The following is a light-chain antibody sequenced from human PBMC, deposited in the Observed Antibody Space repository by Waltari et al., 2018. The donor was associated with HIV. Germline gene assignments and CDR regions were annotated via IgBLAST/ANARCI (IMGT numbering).Light chain of an antibody. V-gene: IGKV3-20*01. J-gene: IGKJ1*01. CDR1: QSVSGTS. CDR3: LQYGDAPRT. CDR2: GVS. Sequence: EIVLTQSPGTLSLSPGERATLSCRASQSVSGTSLAWYQQKPGQAPRLLIYGVSNRATGIPDKFSGSGSGTDFTLTISRLDREDVALYYCLQYGDAPRTFGQGTKVEVK.